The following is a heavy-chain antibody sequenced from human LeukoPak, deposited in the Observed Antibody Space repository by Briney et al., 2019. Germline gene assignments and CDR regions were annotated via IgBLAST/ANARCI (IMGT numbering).Heavy chain of an antibody. CDR2: IYYSGST. Sequence: GSLRLSCAASGFTFSTYAMSWVRQAPGKGLEWIGNIYYSGSTYYNPSLKSRVTISVDTSKNHFSLKLNSVTAADTAVYYCARGYYYDSSGYFDYWGQGTLVTVSS. V-gene: IGHV4-39*07. CDR3: ARGYYYDSSGYFDY. D-gene: IGHD3-22*01. J-gene: IGHJ4*02. CDR1: GFTFSTYA.